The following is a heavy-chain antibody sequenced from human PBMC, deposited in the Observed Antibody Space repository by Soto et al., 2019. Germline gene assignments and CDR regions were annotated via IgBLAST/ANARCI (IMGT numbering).Heavy chain of an antibody. CDR1: GYSITNGYY. Sequence: SETLSLTCSGSGYSITNGYYWAWIRQLPGKGLEWIGSIYHSGSKYSNPSLKGRAAISVDTSKNHFSLNLSSVTAADTAVYYCARDKGEETAYFYPVVEYFDPWGQGILVTVS. J-gene: IGHJ5*02. CDR2: IYHSGSK. V-gene: IGHV4-38-2*02. D-gene: IGHD2-15*01. CDR3: ARDKGEETAYFYPVVEYFDP.